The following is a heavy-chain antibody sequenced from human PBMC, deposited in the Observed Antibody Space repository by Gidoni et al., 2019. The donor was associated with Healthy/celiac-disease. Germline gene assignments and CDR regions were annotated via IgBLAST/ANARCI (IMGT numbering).Heavy chain of an antibody. CDR1: GGSISSGSYY. CDR3: AREVAMIVVVITPYFDY. CDR2: IYTSGST. J-gene: IGHJ4*02. V-gene: IGHV4-61*02. D-gene: IGHD3-22*01. Sequence: QVQLQESGPGLVKPSQTLSLTCTVSGGSISSGSYYWSWIRPPAGKGLEWIGRIYTSGSTNYNPSLKSRVTISVDTSKNQFSLKLSSVTAADTAVYYCAREVAMIVVVITPYFDYWGQGTLVTVSS.